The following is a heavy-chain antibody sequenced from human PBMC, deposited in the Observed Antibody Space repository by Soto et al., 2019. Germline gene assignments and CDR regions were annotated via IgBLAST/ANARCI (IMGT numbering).Heavy chain of an antibody. V-gene: IGHV1-18*01. CDR1: GYTFTSYG. D-gene: IGHD3-16*02. CDR3: ARFNDYIWGSYRYRSWFDP. J-gene: IGHJ5*02. Sequence: ASVKVSCKASGYTFTSYGISWVRQAPGQGLEWMGWISAYNGNTNYAQKLQGRVTMTTDTSTSTAYMELRSLRSDDTGVYYCARFNDYIWGSYRYRSWFDPWGQGTLVTVSS. CDR2: ISAYNGNT.